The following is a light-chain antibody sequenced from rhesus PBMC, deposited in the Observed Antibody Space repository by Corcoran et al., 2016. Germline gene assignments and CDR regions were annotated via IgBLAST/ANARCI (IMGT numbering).Light chain of an antibody. CDR1: QSLVHSNGNTY. V-gene: IGKV2-64*01. J-gene: IGKJ2*01. CDR2: KVS. Sequence: DVVMTQSPLSLPITPGQPASISCRSSQSLVHSNGNTYLSWYQQKPGQPQRLLIYKVSNRESGVPARLSGSGAGTDFALKISRVEADDVGIYYCGKGTPWPYSFGQGTKVEIK. CDR3: GKGTPWPYS.